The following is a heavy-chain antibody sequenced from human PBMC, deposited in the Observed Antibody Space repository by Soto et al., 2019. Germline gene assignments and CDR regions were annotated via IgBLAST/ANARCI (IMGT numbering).Heavy chain of an antibody. CDR2: ISYSGSA. V-gene: IGHV4-59*01. CDR3: ARDWDSSGLFDP. Sequence: LSLTCSVSGASITTYYWSWIRQPPGKGLEWIGSISYSGSAKYNPSLESRVMISLDTSKNQFSLRLTSVTAADTALYYCARDWDSSGLFDPWGQGALVTVSS. D-gene: IGHD3-10*01. CDR1: GASITTYY. J-gene: IGHJ5*02.